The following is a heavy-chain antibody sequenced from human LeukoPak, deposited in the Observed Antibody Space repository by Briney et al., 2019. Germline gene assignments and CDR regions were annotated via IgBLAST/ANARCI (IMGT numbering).Heavy chain of an antibody. Sequence: SETLSLTCAVSGGSLSSSNCWRWVRQSPGKGLECIGYIYYSGSPNYNPSLKSRVTISVDASRNQFSLKLSSVTAADTAVYYCARGLRVGNTGYYFGNWGQGTLVTVSS. CDR3: ARGLRVGNTGYYFGN. V-gene: IGHV4-61*01. CDR1: GGSLSSSNC. J-gene: IGHJ4*02. D-gene: IGHD1-26*01. CDR2: IYYSGSP.